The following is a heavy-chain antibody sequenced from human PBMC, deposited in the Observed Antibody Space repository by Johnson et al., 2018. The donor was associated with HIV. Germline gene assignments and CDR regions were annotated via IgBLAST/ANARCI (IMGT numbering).Heavy chain of an antibody. V-gene: IGHV3-30*03. CDR2: ISYDGRNK. CDR3: ARERFSAMLTGYHAFDV. J-gene: IGHJ3*01. D-gene: IGHD3-9*01. CDR1: GFTVSSNY. Sequence: QVQLLESGGGVVRPGGSLRLSCAASGFTVSSNYMSWVRQAPGKGLEWVASISYDGRNKYYADSVRGRITISRDNSKNTLYLQMNGLRAEDTAVYYCARERFSAMLTGYHAFDVWGQGTMGTVSS.